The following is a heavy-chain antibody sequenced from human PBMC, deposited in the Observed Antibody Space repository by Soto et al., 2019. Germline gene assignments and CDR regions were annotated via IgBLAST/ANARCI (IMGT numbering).Heavy chain of an antibody. CDR1: GFTFGDYA. D-gene: IGHD6-13*01. J-gene: IGHJ6*02. CDR2: IRSKAYGGTT. Sequence: SLRLSGTASGFTFGDYAMSWVRQAPGKGLEWVGFIRSKAYGGTTEYAASVKGRFTISRDDSKSIAYLQMNSLKTEDTAVYYCALYSSSWYSGYYYYGMDVWGQGTTVTVSS. V-gene: IGHV3-49*04. CDR3: ALYSSSWYSGYYYYGMDV.